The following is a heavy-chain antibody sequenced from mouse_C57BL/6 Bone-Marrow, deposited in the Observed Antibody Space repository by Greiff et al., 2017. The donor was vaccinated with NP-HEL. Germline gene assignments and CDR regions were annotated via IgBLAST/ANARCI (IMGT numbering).Heavy chain of an antibody. CDR1: GYTFTSYW. CDR2: IAPSDSDT. V-gene: IGHV1-59*01. D-gene: IGHD3-3*01. J-gene: IGHJ2*01. CDR3: ARRGRGYFDY. Sequence: QVQLQQPGAELVRPGTSVKLSCKASGYTFTSYWMHWVKQRPGPGLEWIGVIAPSDSDTNYNQQFKGKAPLIVDTSSSTAYMQLSSLTSEDAAVYYCARRGRGYFDYWGQGTTLTVSS.